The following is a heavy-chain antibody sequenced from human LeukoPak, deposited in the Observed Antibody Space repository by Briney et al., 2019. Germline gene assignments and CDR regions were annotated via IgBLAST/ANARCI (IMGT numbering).Heavy chain of an antibody. V-gene: IGHV5-51*01. Sequence: HGESLKISCKVSGXSFANYWIGWVRQMPGKGLEWMGLIYPADSDTRYSPSFQGQVTISADKSISTAYLQWSSLKASDTAMYFCARHEVGATDFWGQGTLVTVSS. CDR3: ARHEVGATDF. J-gene: IGHJ4*02. D-gene: IGHD1-26*01. CDR2: IYPADSDT. CDR1: GXSFANYW.